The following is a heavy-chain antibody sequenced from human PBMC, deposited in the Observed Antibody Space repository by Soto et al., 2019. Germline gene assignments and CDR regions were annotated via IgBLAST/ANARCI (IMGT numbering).Heavy chain of an antibody. J-gene: IGHJ3*02. CDR2: ISGSGGRT. D-gene: IGHD4-17*01. Sequence: VQLLESGGNLIQPGGSLRLSCAASGFTFRNYAMSWVRQAPGAGPEWVSGISGSGGRTYYADSVKGRFTISRDNSNYALFLQMNSLRAEDTALYYCAKDPNGDYVGAFDIWGRGTMVTVSS. CDR1: GFTFRNYA. V-gene: IGHV3-23*01. CDR3: AKDPNGDYVGAFDI.